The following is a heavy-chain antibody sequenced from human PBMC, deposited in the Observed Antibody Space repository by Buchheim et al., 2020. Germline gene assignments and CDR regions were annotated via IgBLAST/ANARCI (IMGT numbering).Heavy chain of an antibody. CDR3: AKDYRPKPIGWYGQWFDP. CDR2: VSASGSTT. CDR1: GFSFSNYG. Sequence: EVQLSESGGGVVQPGGSLRLSCEASGFSFSNYGMSWVRQAQGTGLECVAVVSASGSTTYYADSVRGRFTIFRDNSKHTVYLQMTSLRGEDTALYYCAKDYRPKPIGWYGQWFDPWGRGTL. D-gene: IGHD6-19*01. V-gene: IGHV3-23*01. J-gene: IGHJ5*01.